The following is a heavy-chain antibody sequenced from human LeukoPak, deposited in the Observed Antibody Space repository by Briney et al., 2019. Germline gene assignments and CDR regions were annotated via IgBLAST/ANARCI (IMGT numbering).Heavy chain of an antibody. CDR3: ARVGAYYFYA. J-gene: IGHJ5*02. D-gene: IGHD3-10*01. CDR2: ISSSSSTI. V-gene: IGHV3-48*04. Sequence: TGGSLRLSCAASGFTFSSYAMSWVRQAPGKGLEWVSYISSSSSTIYYADSVKGRFTISRDNAKNSLYLQMNSLRAEDTAVYYCARVGAYYFYAWGQGTLVTVSS. CDR1: GFTFSSYA.